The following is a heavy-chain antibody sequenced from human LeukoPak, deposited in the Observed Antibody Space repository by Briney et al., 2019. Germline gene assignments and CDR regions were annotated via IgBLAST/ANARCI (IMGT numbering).Heavy chain of an antibody. Sequence: GGSLRLSCAASGFTFSSYSMNWVRQAPGKGLEWVSSISSSSSYIYYADSVKGRFTISRDNAKNSLYLQMNSLRAEDTAVYYCARESIVVVPAARYYYHYYGMDVWGQGTTVTVSS. D-gene: IGHD2-2*01. CDR1: GFTFSSYS. V-gene: IGHV3-21*01. CDR2: ISSSSSYI. CDR3: ARESIVVVPAARYYYHYYGMDV. J-gene: IGHJ6*02.